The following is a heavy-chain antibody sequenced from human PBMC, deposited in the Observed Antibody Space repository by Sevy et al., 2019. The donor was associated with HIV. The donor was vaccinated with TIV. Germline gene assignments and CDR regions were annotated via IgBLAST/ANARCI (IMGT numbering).Heavy chain of an antibody. Sequence: ASVKVSCKASGYTFTGYYMHWVRQAPGQGLEWMGRINPNSGGTNYAQKFQGRVTMTRDTSISTAYMELSRLRSDDTAVYHCARAKGAGYYHPPDYWGQGTLVTVSS. CDR1: GYTFTGYY. CDR2: INPNSGGT. CDR3: ARAKGAGYYHPPDY. J-gene: IGHJ4*02. V-gene: IGHV1-2*06. D-gene: IGHD3-22*01.